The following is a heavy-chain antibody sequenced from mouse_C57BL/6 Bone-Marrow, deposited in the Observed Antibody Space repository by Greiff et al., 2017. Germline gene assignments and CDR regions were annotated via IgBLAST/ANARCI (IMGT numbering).Heavy chain of an antibody. CDR3: ARGFYGYDWLAY. D-gene: IGHD2-2*01. V-gene: IGHV1-81*01. CDR2: IYPRSGNT. J-gene: IGHJ3*01. Sequence: VQLQQSGAELARPGASVKLSCKASGYTFTSYGISWVKQRTGQGLEWIGEIYPRSGNTYYNEKFKGKATLTADKSSSTAYMELRSLTSEDSAVYFGARGFYGYDWLAYWGQGTLVTVSA. CDR1: GYTFTSYG.